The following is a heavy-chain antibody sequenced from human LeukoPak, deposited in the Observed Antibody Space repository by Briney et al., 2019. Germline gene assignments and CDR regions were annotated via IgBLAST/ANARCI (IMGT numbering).Heavy chain of an antibody. CDR2: ISSSSSYI. D-gene: IGHD6-19*01. V-gene: IGHV3-21*01. CDR3: AREASKSGWYLRYFDY. CDR1: GFTFSSYS. Sequence: PGGSLRLSCAASGFTFSSYSMIWVRQAPGKGLEWVSSISSSSSYIYYADSVKGRFTISRDNAKNSLYLQMNSLRAEDTAVYYCAREASKSGWYLRYFDYWGQGTLVTVSS. J-gene: IGHJ4*02.